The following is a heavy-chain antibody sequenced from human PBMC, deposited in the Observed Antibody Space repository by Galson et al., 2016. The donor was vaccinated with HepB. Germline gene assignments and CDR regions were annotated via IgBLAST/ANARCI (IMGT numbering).Heavy chain of an antibody. J-gene: IGHJ1*01. CDR3: ARGLGDMAYFQH. CDR1: GFTFTHAW. D-gene: IGHD5-24*01. Sequence: SLRLSCAASGFTFTHAWMSWVRQAPGKALEWVSLINSVGNTYYADSVRGRFTISRDNSKNTLYLQMNSLRVDDTAVYHCARGLGDMAYFQHWGRGTLVTVSS. V-gene: IGHV3-53*01. CDR2: INSVGNT.